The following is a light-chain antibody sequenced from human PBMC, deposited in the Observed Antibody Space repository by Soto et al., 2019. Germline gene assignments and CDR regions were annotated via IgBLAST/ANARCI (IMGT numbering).Light chain of an antibody. CDR1: SSDVGGYNYVGYNY. J-gene: IGLJ1*01. CDR2: EVT. CDR3: TSYAGSNIYV. V-gene: IGLV2-8*01. Sequence: QSALTQPPSASGSPGQSVTISCTGTSSDVGGYNYVGYNYVSWYQQHPGKAPKLMIYEVTKRPSGVPDRFSGSKSGNTASLTASGPQPEEEDDYQCTSYAGSNIYVFGAGTKVTVL.